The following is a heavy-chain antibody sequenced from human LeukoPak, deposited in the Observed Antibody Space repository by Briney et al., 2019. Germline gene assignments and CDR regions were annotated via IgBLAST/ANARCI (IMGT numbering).Heavy chain of an antibody. J-gene: IGHJ1*01. CDR2: SSGSGSTI. D-gene: IGHD1-26*01. CDR1: GFTFSSYS. V-gene: IGHV3-48*04. CDR3: ASGNSAHWF. Sequence: PGGSLRLSCAASGFTFSSYSMNWIRQAPGKGLEWVSYSSGSGSTIYSADSVKGRFTISRDNAKNSLYLQMNSLRAEDTAIYYCASGNSAHWFWGQGTLVTVSS.